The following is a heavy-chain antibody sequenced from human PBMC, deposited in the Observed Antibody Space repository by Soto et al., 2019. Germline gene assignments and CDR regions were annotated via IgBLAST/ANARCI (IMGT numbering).Heavy chain of an antibody. J-gene: IGHJ6*02. CDR2: IYYSGST. CDR3: VREGGGNYGSGSYYDYYYGMDV. D-gene: IGHD3-10*01. Sequence: SETLSLTCTVSGGSISSYYWSWIRQPPGKGLEWIGYIYYSGSTNYNPSLKSRVTISVDTSKNQFSLKLSSVTAADTAVYYCVREGGGNYGSGSYYDYYYGMDVWGQGTTVTVS. V-gene: IGHV4-59*01. CDR1: GGSISSYY.